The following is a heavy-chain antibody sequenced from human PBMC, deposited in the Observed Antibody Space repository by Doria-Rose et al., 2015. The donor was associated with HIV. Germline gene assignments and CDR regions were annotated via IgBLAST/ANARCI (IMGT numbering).Heavy chain of an antibody. CDR2: IGVYNGNT. Sequence: SGYTFTSFGISWVRQAPGQGLEWMGWIGVYNGNTIYAQTLQGRVTMTTDTSTSTAYVELRSLRSDDTAVYYCARDAPGATPFDSWGQGTLVTVS. J-gene: IGHJ5*01. CDR1: GYTFTSFG. CDR3: ARDAPGATPFDS. D-gene: IGHD1-26*01. V-gene: IGHV1-18*04.